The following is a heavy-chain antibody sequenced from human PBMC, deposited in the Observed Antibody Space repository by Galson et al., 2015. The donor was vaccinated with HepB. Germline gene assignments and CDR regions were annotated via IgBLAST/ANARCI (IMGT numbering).Heavy chain of an antibody. J-gene: IGHJ4*02. Sequence: QSGAEVKKPGQSLKMSCKGSGYGFTNYWIGWVRQMPGKGLEWMGLIYPGDSDTRYSPSFQGQVTISADKSMNTAYLQWSSLKASDTAIYYCARNIGLLGTTGIYHFDYWGQGTLVTVSS. CDR2: IYPGDSDT. CDR3: ARNIGLLGTTGIYHFDY. V-gene: IGHV5-51*01. D-gene: IGHD1-26*01. CDR1: GYGFTNYW.